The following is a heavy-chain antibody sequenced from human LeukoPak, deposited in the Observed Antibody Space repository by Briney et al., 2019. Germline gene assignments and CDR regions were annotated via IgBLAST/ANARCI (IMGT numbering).Heavy chain of an antibody. CDR3: AKDRVRLQMSGWFDP. V-gene: IGHV3-30*18. J-gene: IGHJ5*02. D-gene: IGHD4-11*01. Sequence: GGSLRLSCAASGFTFSSYGMHWVRQAPGNGLEWVAVISYDGSNKYYADSVKGRFTISRDNSKNTLYLQMNSLRAEDTAVYYCAKDRVRLQMSGWFDPWGQGTLVTVSS. CDR1: GFTFSSYG. CDR2: ISYDGSNK.